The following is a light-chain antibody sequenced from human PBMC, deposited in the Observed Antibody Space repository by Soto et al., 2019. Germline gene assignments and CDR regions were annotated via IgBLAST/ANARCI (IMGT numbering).Light chain of an antibody. CDR1: QSISNS. CDR3: QQYSTYPLT. Sequence: DIQMTQTPSTRSASVGDRVTMTCRASQSISNSLAWYQQKPGKAPKLLIYRASALQSGVPSRFSGSGSGTEFTLTVDSLQPDDFATFYCQQYSTYPLTCGGGTRVHI. J-gene: IGKJ4*01. V-gene: IGKV1-5*03. CDR2: RAS.